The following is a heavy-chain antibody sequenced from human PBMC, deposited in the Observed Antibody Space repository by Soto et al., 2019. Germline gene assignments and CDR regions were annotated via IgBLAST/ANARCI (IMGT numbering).Heavy chain of an antibody. CDR1: GVSISSYF. V-gene: IGHV4-59*01. J-gene: IGHJ4*02. D-gene: IGHD3-16*02. CDR2: TYYRGST. CDR3: ARIGGYPGLLDY. Sequence: SLTCSVSGVSISSYFWSWIRQPPGRGLEWIGYTYYRGSTNYSPSLKSRVAISLDTSENQFSLKVNSVTAADTAVYYCARIGGYPGLLDYWGQVTSGTVSS.